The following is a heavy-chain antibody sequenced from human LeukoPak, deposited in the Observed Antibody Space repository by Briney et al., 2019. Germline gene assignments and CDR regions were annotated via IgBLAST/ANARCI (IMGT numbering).Heavy chain of an antibody. D-gene: IGHD3-22*01. J-gene: IGHJ3*02. V-gene: IGHV1-2*02. CDR2: INPNSGGT. CDR1: GYTFTXYY. Sequence: AXVKVSCKAXGYTFTXYYMHWVRQAPGQGLEWMGWINPNSGGTNYAQKFQGRVTMTRDTSISTAYMELSRLRSDDTAVYYCARLAYYDSSLSIWGQGTMVTVSS. CDR3: ARLAYYDSSLSI.